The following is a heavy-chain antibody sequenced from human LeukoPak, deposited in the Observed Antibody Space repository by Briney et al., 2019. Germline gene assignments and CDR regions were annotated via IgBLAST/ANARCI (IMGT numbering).Heavy chain of an antibody. CDR3: TTDLGLTMIRGVIVY. V-gene: IGHV3-15*01. Sequence: TGGSLRLSCAASGFTFTNAWMTWVRQAPGKGLEWVGRIKSKGDGETTDYAAPVKGRFSTSRDDSKATMYLQMYSLEAEDTAVYYCTTDLGLTMIRGVIVYWGQGALVTVSS. CDR2: IKSKGDGETT. CDR1: GFTFTNAW. J-gene: IGHJ4*02. D-gene: IGHD3-10*01.